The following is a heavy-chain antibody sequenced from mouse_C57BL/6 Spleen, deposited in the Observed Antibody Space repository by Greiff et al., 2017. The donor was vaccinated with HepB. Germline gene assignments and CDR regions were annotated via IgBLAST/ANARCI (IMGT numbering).Heavy chain of an antibody. J-gene: IGHJ2*01. CDR3: ARTYDYDEGYYFDY. D-gene: IGHD2-4*01. CDR2: IWTGGGT. V-gene: IGHV2-9-1*01. CDR1: GFSLTSYA. Sequence: VMLVESGPGLVAPSQSLSITCTVSGFSLTSYAISWVRQPPGKGLEWLGVIWTGGGTNYNSALKSRLSISKDNSKSQVFLKMNSLQTDDTARYYCARTYDYDEGYYFDYWGQGTTLTVSS.